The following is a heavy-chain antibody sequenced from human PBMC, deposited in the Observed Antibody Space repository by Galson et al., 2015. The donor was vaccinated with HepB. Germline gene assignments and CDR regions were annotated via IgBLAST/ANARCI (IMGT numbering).Heavy chain of an antibody. CDR2: IYHGGGT. D-gene: IGHD3-22*01. J-gene: IGHJ4*02. Sequence: ETLSLTCAVSGGPITTEHWWNWVRQPPGKGLEWIGEIYHGGGTNYNPSLKSRVTISMDKSNNQFSLKLDSVTAADTAVYFCARGGGYHLSDYWGQGTLVTVSS. CDR1: GGPITTEHW. V-gene: IGHV4-4*01. CDR3: ARGGGYHLSDY.